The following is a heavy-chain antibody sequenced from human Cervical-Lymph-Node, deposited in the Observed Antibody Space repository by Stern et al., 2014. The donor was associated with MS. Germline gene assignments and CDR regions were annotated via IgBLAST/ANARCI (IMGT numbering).Heavy chain of an antibody. CDR1: GFTFDDYG. D-gene: IGHD3-3*01. J-gene: IGHJ4*02. CDR3: AKSWRGYYPPAD. Sequence: EVQLVQSGGGLVQPGRSLRLSCAASGFTFDDYGMHWVRPAPGRGLEWVSGISWNSVSIGYADSVKGRFTISRDNAKNSLYLQMNNLRPEDTALYYCAKSWRGYYPPADWGQGTLVTVSS. V-gene: IGHV3-9*01. CDR2: ISWNSVSI.